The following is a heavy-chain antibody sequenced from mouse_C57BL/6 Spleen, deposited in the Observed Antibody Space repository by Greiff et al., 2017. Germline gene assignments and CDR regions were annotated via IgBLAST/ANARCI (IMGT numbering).Heavy chain of an antibody. CDR1: GYTFTDYY. J-gene: IGHJ3*01. D-gene: IGHD2-3*01. CDR3: ARWGYDGYNDPFAY. Sequence: EVQLQQSGPVLVKPGASVKMSCKASGYTFTDYYMNWVKQSHGQSLEWIGVINPYNGGTSYNQKFKGKATLTVDKSSSTAYMELNSLTSEDSAVYYGARWGYDGYNDPFAYWGQGTLVTVSA. V-gene: IGHV1-19*01. CDR2: INPYNGGT.